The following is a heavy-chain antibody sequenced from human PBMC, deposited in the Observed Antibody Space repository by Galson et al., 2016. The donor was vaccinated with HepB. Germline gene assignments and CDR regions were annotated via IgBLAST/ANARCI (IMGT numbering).Heavy chain of an antibody. V-gene: IGHV3-15*07. CDR3: AAGGWERVNHAFDI. CDR1: GFSFSKPW. D-gene: IGHD1-26*01. Sequence: SLRLSCAGSGFSFSKPWMNWVRQAPGKGLEWVGRITTKAFGETTDYAAAVEGRFTISRDDSKNTLYVQMNSLKIEDTGMYYCAAGGWERVNHAFDIWGQGTRVTVSS. CDR2: ITTKAFGETT. J-gene: IGHJ3*02.